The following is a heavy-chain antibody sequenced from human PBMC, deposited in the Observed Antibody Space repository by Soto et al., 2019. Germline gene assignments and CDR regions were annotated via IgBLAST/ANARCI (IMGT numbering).Heavy chain of an antibody. J-gene: IGHJ4*02. CDR2: IFPGDSDT. Sequence: PGESLKISCNGSGYTFTSQWICWVRQMPGKGLEWMGIIFPGDSDTRYSPSFQGQVTISADSSISTAYLQWSSLKASDTAMYYCAGLTDGYPGYWGQGTLVTVSS. D-gene: IGHD5-12*01. CDR1: GYTFTSQW. CDR3: AGLTDGYPGY. V-gene: IGHV5-51*01.